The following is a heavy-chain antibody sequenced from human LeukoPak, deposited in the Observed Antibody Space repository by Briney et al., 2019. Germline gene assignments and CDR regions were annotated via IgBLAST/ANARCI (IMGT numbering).Heavy chain of an antibody. CDR3: ARAPPGSSWPRESNWFDP. D-gene: IGHD6-13*01. J-gene: IGHJ5*02. CDR2: ISAYNGNT. V-gene: IGHV1-18*04. Sequence: ASVKVSCKASGYSFTNYGISWVRQAPGQGLEWMGWISAYNGNTNYAQKLQGRVTMTTDTSTSTAYMELRSLRSDDTAVYYCARAPPGSSWPRESNWFDPWGQGTLVTVSS. CDR1: GYSFTNYG.